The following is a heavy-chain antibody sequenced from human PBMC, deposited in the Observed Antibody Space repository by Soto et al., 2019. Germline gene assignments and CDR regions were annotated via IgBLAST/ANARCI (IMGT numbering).Heavy chain of an antibody. D-gene: IGHD2-8*02. CDR1: GGSFSSGGYY. Sequence: QLQLQESGPGLVKPSQTLSLACSVSGGSFSSGGYYWSWIRQLPGKGLEWIGYIYYSGSTYYNPSLKSRFTISLDTSKNQFSLKLSSVTVADTAVYYCARATSFSGHHGYWGQGTLVTVSS. V-gene: IGHV4-31*03. CDR3: ARATSFSGHHGY. J-gene: IGHJ4*02. CDR2: IYYSGST.